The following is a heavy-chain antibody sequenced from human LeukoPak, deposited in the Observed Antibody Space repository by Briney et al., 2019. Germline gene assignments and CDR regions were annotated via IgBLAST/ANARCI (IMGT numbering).Heavy chain of an antibody. D-gene: IGHD3-3*01. V-gene: IGHV3-74*01. CDR3: VRGWSGYYAIDY. J-gene: IGHJ4*02. Sequence: GGSLRLSCAASGFTLGSYWMHWVRQAPGKGLVWVSRIKTDGSSTNYADSVKGRFTISRDNVKNTVYLQMDSLRAEDTAVYYCVRGWSGYYAIDYWGQGTLVTVSS. CDR1: GFTLGSYW. CDR2: IKTDGSST.